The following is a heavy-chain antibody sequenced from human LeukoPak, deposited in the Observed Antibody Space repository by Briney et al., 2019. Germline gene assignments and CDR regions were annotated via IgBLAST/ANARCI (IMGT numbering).Heavy chain of an antibody. J-gene: IGHJ5*02. Sequence: SETLSLTCTVSGGSISSGGYYWSCIRQHPGKGLEWTGYIYYSGSTYYNPSHKSRVTTSLNTTKNQFSLKLSSVTAAATAVYYCARQMVVAATQWFVPTGQRNLVTASS. CDR2: IYYSGST. CDR3: ARQMVVAATQWFVP. D-gene: IGHD2-15*01. CDR1: GGSISSGGYY. V-gene: IGHV4-31*03.